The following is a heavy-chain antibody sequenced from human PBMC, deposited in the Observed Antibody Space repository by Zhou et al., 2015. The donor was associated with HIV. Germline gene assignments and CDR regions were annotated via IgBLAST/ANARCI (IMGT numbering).Heavy chain of an antibody. CDR1: GGTFSSYA. CDR2: IIPIFGTA. CDR3: ARDLKRYRWEYDWRGDY. V-gene: IGHV1-69*01. J-gene: IGHJ4*02. Sequence: QVQLVQSGAEVKKPGSSVKVSCKASGGTFSSYAISWVRQAPGQGLEWMGGIIPIFGTANYAQKFQGRVTITADESTSTAYMELRSLRSDDTAVYYCARDLKRYRWEYDWRGDYWGQGTLGHRLL. D-gene: IGHD1-1*01.